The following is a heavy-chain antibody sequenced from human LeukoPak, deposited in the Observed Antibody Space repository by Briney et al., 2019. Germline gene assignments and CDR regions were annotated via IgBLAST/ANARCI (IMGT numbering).Heavy chain of an antibody. CDR2: IYHGGST. V-gene: IGHV4-39*01. CDR3: ARHVRTPEYFDY. CDR1: GGSIISSDHY. D-gene: IGHD1-14*01. Sequence: PSETLSLTCTVSGGSIISSDHYWGWIRQPPGEGLEWIGSIYHGGSTYYNPSLKSRVTISVDTSKNHFSLKLNSVTAADTSLYYWARHVRTPEYFDYWGQGTLVTVSS. J-gene: IGHJ4*02.